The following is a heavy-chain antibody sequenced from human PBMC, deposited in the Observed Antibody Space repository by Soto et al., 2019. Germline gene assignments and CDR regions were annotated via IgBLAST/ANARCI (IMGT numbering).Heavy chain of an antibody. CDR2: INPNSGGT. CDR1: GYTFTGYY. Sequence: QVQLVQSGAEVKKPGASVKVSCKASGYTFTGYYMHWVRQAPGQGLEWTGWINPNSGGTNYAQKFQGRVTITADESTSTAYMELSSLRSEDTAVYYCARETNYVWGSYRPHDAFDIWGQGTMVTVSS. D-gene: IGHD3-16*02. V-gene: IGHV1-2*02. J-gene: IGHJ3*02. CDR3: ARETNYVWGSYRPHDAFDI.